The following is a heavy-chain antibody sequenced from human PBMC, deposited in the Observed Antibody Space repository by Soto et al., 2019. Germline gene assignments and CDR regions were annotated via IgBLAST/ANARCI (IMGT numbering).Heavy chain of an antibody. J-gene: IGHJ5*02. V-gene: IGHV1-69*14. CDR3: SKAGREIVLVCWFDP. CDR1: GGTFSSYT. CDR2: INPMFGTA. D-gene: IGHD2-15*01. Sequence: QVQLVPSGAEVKKPGSSVRVSCTASGGTFSSYTISWVRQAPGQGLEWIGGINPMFGTAYYAQKFQDRVTITADKSSRTAYMDLSSLRSEDTAVYCGSKAGREIVLVCWFDPWGQGTLGTVSS.